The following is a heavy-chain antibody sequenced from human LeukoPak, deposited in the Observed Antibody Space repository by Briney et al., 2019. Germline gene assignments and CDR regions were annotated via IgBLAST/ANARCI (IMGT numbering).Heavy chain of an antibody. CDR2: INHSGST. CDR3: ARGRPNYQQPSRHQKNYFDY. J-gene: IGHJ4*02. Sequence: PSETLSLTCAVYGGSFSGYYWSWIRQPPGKGLEWIGEINHSGSTNYNPSLKSRVTISVDTSKNQFSLKLSSVTAADTAVYYCARGRPNYQQPSRHQKNYFDYWGQGTLVTVSS. CDR1: GGSFSGYY. V-gene: IGHV4-34*01. D-gene: IGHD1-7*01.